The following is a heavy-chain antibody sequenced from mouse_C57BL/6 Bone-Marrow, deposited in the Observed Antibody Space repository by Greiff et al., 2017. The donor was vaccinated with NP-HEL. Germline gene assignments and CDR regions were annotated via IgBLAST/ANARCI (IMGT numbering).Heavy chain of an antibody. CDR1: GYTFTDYN. CDR2: INPNNGGT. D-gene: IGHD2-3*01. CDR3: ARRWLLPFDY. J-gene: IGHJ2*01. V-gene: IGHV1-18*01. Sequence: VQLQQSGPELVKPGASVKIPCKASGYTFTDYNMDWVKQSHGKSLEWIGDINPNNGGTIYNQKFKGKATLTVDKSSSTAYMELRSLTSEDTAVYYGARRWLLPFDYWGQGTTLTVSS.